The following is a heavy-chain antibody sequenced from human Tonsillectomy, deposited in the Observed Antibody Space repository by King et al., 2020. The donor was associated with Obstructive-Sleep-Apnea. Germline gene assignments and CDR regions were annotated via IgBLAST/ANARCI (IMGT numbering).Heavy chain of an antibody. J-gene: IGHJ4*02. V-gene: IGHV1-69*06. D-gene: IGHD1-26*01. Sequence: QLVQSGAEVKKPGSSAKVSCKASVDTFSTYGISWVRQAPGQGLEWSGGIIPILGPANYAQKFRYRVAITADKSTRTAYMEMSSLRSEDTAVYYCARESGPSYFDYWGQGTLVTVSS. CDR1: VDTFSTYG. CDR2: IIPILGPA. CDR3: ARESGPSYFDY.